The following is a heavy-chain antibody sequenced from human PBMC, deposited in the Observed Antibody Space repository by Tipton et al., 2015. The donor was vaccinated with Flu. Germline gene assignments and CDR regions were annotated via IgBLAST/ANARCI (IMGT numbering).Heavy chain of an antibody. J-gene: IGHJ4*02. CDR1: GEALSNEQC. CDR2: ICHGGHT. Sequence: GEALSNEQCWVWIRQPPGKGLEWIAIICHGGHTNYNPSLTSRVTISLDTSKNEFSLTVSSVSAADTAVYYCARRSCSGGTCYYFDYWGKGTLVTVSS. CDR3: ARRSCSGGTCYYFDY. D-gene: IGHD2-15*01. V-gene: IGHV4-38-2*01.